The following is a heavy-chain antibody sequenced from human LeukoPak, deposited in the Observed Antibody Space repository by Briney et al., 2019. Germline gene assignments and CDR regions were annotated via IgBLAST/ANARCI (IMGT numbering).Heavy chain of an antibody. D-gene: IGHD3-10*01. CDR2: IYYSGST. V-gene: IGHV4-39*07. CDR1: GGSISSSSYY. CDR3: AREGYYGSGSYPGWFDP. Sequence: PSETLSLTCTVSGGSISSSSYYWGWIRQPPGKGLESIGTIYYSGSTYYNPSLKSRVTISVDTSKNQLSLKLSSVTAADTAVYYCAREGYYGSGSYPGWFDPWGQGTLVTVSS. J-gene: IGHJ5*02.